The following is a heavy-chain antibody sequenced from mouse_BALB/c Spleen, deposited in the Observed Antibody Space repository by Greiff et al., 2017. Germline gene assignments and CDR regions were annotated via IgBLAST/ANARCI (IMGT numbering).Heavy chain of an antibody. D-gene: IGHD2-1*01. V-gene: IGHV7-1*02. CDR2: SRNKANDYTT. J-gene: IGHJ1*01. CDR1: GFTFSDFY. Sequence: EVQVVESGGGLVQPGGSLRLSCATSGFTFSDFYMEWVRQPPGKRLEWIAASRNKANDYTTEYSASVKGRFIVSRDTSQSILYLQMNALRAEDTAIYYCARAGYYGNYSWYFDVGGAGTTVTVSS. CDR3: ARAGYYGNYSWYFDV.